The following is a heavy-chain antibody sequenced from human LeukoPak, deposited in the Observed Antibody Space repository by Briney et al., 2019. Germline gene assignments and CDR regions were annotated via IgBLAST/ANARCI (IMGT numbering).Heavy chain of an antibody. Sequence: SETLSLTCAVYGGSFSGYYWSWIRQPPGKGLEWIGETNHSGSTNYNPSLKSRVAISVDTSKNQFSLKLSSVTAADTAVYYCARGRGWRNWFDPWGQGTLVTVSS. CDR3: ARGRGWRNWFDP. J-gene: IGHJ5*02. CDR2: TNHSGST. V-gene: IGHV4-34*01. D-gene: IGHD6-19*01. CDR1: GGSFSGYY.